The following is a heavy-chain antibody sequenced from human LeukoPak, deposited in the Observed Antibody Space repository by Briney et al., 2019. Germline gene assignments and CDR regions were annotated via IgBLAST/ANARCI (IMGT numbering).Heavy chain of an antibody. CDR2: ISVYNGKP. D-gene: IGHD3-10*01. V-gene: IGHV1-18*01. CDR3: ARVAGFGEFLHYMDV. Sequence: GASVKVSCKASGYTFTSCGISWVRQAPGQGLEWMGSISVYNGKPKYAQKVQGRVTMTTDTSTTTAYMELRKLRSDDTAVYYCARVAGFGEFLHYMDVWGKGTTVIVSS. J-gene: IGHJ6*03. CDR1: GYTFTSCG.